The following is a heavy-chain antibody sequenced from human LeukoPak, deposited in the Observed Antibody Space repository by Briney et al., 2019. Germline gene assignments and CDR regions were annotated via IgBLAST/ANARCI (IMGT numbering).Heavy chain of an antibody. D-gene: IGHD5-18*01. CDR1: GYTFTSYW. J-gene: IGHJ4*02. CDR2: IYPGDSDT. CDR3: ARIERGYSPYY. V-gene: IGHV5-51*06. Sequence: GESLKISRQGSGYTFTSYWIGWVRQMPGKGLEWMGVIYPGDSDTRYSPSFQGQVTISADKSISTAYLQWSSLKASDTAMYYCARIERGYSPYYWGQGTLVTVSS.